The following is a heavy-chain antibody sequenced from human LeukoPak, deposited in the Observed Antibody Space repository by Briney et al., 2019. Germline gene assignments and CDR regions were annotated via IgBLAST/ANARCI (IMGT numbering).Heavy chain of an antibody. Sequence: GASVTVSCTVSGYTLTELSMHWVRQAPGKGLEWMGGFDPEDGETIYAQKFQGRVTMTEDTSTDTAYMELSSLRSEDTAVYYCATAAPGMAAAGPSYYYYYGMDVWGQGTTVTVSS. CDR1: GYTLTELS. CDR3: ATAAPGMAAAGPSYYYYYGMDV. D-gene: IGHD6-13*01. J-gene: IGHJ6*02. V-gene: IGHV1-24*01. CDR2: FDPEDGET.